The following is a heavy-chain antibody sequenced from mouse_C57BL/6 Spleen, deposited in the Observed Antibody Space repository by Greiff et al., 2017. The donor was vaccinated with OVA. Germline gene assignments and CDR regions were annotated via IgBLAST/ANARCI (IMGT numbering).Heavy chain of an antibody. CDR1: GYTFTNYW. CDR2: IYPGGGYT. D-gene: IGHD1-1*01. V-gene: IGHV1-63*01. J-gene: IGHJ1*03. Sequence: VKLVESGAELVRPGPSVKMSCKASGYTFTNYWIGWAKQRPGHGLEWIGDIYPGGGYTNYNEKFKGKATLTADKSSSTAYMQFSSLTSEDSAIYYCARDYGSSSHWYFDVWGTGTTVTVSS. CDR3: ARDYGSSSHWYFDV.